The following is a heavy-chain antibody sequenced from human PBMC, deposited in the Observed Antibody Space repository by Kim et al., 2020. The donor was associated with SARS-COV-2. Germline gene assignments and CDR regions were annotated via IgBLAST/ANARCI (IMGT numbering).Heavy chain of an antibody. J-gene: IGHJ4*02. Sequence: GGSLRLSCAASGFTFSSYWMHWVRQAPGKGLVWVSRINSDESNTRYADSVKGGFIISRANAKNTLYLQMNSLRAEDTAVYYCGRAASASSSFGYWGQGT. D-gene: IGHD6-6*01. CDR1: GFTFSSYW. CDR2: INSDESNT. V-gene: IGHV3-74*01. CDR3: GRAASASSSFGY.